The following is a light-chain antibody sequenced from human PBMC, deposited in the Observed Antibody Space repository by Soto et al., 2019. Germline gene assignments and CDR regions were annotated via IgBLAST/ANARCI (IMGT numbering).Light chain of an antibody. V-gene: IGKV3-20*01. J-gene: IGKJ1*01. CDR1: QSVSNY. Sequence: EIVLTQSPATLSLSPGERATLSCRASQSVSNYLAWYQQKPGQAPRLLIYHASSRATGIPDRFSGSGSGTDFTLTISRLEPEDFAVYYCQQYGISPRTFGQGTKVDI. CDR3: QQYGISPRT. CDR2: HAS.